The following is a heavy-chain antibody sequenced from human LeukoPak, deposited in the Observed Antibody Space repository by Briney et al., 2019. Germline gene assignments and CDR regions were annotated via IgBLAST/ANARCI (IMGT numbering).Heavy chain of an antibody. CDR1: GGSISGHY. Sequence: PSETLSLTCTVSGGSISGHYWSWIRQPPGKGLEWIGYIYYSGSTNYNPSLKSRVTISVDTSKNQFSLKLSSVTAADTAVYYCARGVTPPYYFDYWGQGTLVTVSS. D-gene: IGHD2-8*01. J-gene: IGHJ4*02. CDR2: IYYSGST. V-gene: IGHV4-59*11. CDR3: ARGVTPPYYFDY.